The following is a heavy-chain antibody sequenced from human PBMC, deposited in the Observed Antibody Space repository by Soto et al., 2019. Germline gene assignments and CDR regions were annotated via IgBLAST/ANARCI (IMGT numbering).Heavy chain of an antibody. V-gene: IGHV3-30*18. J-gene: IGHJ6*02. CDR3: AKSWSTVTSYYYYGMDV. D-gene: IGHD4-4*01. CDR2: ISYDGSSK. Sequence: QVQLVESGGGVVQPGRSLRLSCAASGFIFSSYGMHWVRLAPGKGLEWVAFISYDGSSKYYADSVKGRFTISRDNSKNTLYLQMYSLRAEDTALFYCAKSWSTVTSYYYYGMDVWGQGTTVTVSS. CDR1: GFIFSSYG.